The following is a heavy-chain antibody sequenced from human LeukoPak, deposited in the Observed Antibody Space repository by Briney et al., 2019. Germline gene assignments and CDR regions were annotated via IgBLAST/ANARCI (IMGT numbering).Heavy chain of an antibody. J-gene: IGHJ6*02. CDR3: ARDSIAVAPLYYYYYGMDV. Sequence: GGSLRLSCAASGFTFSSYAMHWVRQAPGKGLEWVANIKQDGSEKYYVDSVKGRFTISRDNAKNSLYLQMNSLRAEDTAVYYCARDSIAVAPLYYYYYGMDVWGQGTTVTVSS. V-gene: IGHV3-7*01. CDR2: IKQDGSEK. CDR1: GFTFSSYA. D-gene: IGHD6-19*01.